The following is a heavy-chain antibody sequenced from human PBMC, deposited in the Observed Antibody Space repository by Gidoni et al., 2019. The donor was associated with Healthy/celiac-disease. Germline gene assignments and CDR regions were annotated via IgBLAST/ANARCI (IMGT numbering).Heavy chain of an antibody. CDR1: GFTFSSYA. CDR2: ISGRGGST. Sequence: EVQLLESGGGLVQPGWSLRLSCPASGFTFSSYAMSWVRQAPGKGLEWGSAISGRGGSTYYADSVKGRFTISRDNSKNTRYLQMNSLRAEDTAVYYCAKSAKDSPDYWGQGTLVTVSS. CDR3: AKSAKDSPDY. J-gene: IGHJ4*02. V-gene: IGHV3-23*01.